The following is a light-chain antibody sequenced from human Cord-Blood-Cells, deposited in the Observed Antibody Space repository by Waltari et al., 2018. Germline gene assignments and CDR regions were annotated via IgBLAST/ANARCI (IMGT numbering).Light chain of an antibody. J-gene: IGLJ2*01. V-gene: IGLV2-14*01. CDR2: DVS. Sequence: QSALTQPASVSGSPGQSITISCTGTSSAVGGSNYVSWYQQHPGKAPKLMIYDVSNRPSGVSNRFSGSKSGNTASLTISGLQAEDEADYYCSSYTSSSVVFGGGTKLTVL. CDR3: SSYTSSSVV. CDR1: SSAVGGSNY.